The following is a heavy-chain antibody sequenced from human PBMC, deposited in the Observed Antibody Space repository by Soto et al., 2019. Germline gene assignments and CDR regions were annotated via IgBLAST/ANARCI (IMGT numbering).Heavy chain of an antibody. V-gene: IGHV3-33*01. CDR3: ARDLGYCSGGSCYDYYYYYGMDV. J-gene: IGHJ6*02. D-gene: IGHD2-15*01. CDR1: GFTFSSYG. CDR2: IWYDGSNK. Sequence: GGSLRLSCAASGFTFSSYGMHWVRQAPGKGLEWVAVIWYDGSNKYYADSVKGRFTISRDNSKNTPYLQMNSLRAEDTAVYYCARDLGYCSGGSCYDYYYYYGMDVWGQGTTVTVSS.